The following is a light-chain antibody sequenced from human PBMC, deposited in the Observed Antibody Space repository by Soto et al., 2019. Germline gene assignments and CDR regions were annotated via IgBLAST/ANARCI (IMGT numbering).Light chain of an antibody. J-gene: IGKJ1*01. CDR3: QQYGSSPPT. V-gene: IGKV3-20*01. CDR2: GAS. CDR1: QSVRSNY. Sequence: EIVLTQSPGTLSLSPGERATLSCRASQSVRSNYLAWYQRKPGQATRLLIYGASNSATGIPNRFSGSGSGTDFTLTITRLEPEDFVVYYCQQYGSSPPTFGQGTKVEI.